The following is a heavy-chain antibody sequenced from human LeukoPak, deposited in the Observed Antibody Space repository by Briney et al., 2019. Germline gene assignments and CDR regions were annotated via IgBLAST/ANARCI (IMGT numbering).Heavy chain of an antibody. V-gene: IGHV3-30-3*01. Sequence: GGSLRLSCAASGFTFNTYSMHWVRQAPGKGLEWVAVLSFDGDEKHYADSVKGRFTISRDNAQNSLYLQMNSLRVEDTAVYYCLGAFDFWGQGTMVTVSS. CDR1: GFTFNTYS. CDR2: LSFDGDEK. J-gene: IGHJ3*01. CDR3: LGAFDF.